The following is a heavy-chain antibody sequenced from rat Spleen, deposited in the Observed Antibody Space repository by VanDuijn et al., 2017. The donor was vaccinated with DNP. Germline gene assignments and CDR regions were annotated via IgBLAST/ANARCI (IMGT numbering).Heavy chain of an antibody. CDR3: TRGYSGYYFDY. V-gene: IGHV5-58*01. CDR2: ISPGGGNI. Sequence: EVQLVETGGGLVQPGRSLKLSCVASGFTFSSYWMYWIRQAPGKGLEWVAAISPGGGNIYYRDSVKGRFTISRDNAKSTLYLQMDSLRSEETATYYCTRGYSGYYFDYWGQGVMVTVSS. J-gene: IGHJ2*01. D-gene: IGHD1-1*01. CDR1: GFTFSSYW.